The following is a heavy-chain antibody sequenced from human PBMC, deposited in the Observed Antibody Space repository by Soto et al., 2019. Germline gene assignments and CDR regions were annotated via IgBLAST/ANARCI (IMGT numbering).Heavy chain of an antibody. Sequence: QVQLVESGGGVVQPGRSLRLSCAASGFTFSSYGMHWVRQAPGKGREWVAVISYDGSNKYYADSVKGRFTISRDNSKHTPYLQMHSLRSEDTAVYYCAKELQRTIRHASYCMDVWGQGTTVTVSS. CDR2: ISYDGSNK. CDR1: GFTFSSYG. CDR3: AKELQRTIRHASYCMDV. V-gene: IGHV3-30*18. J-gene: IGHJ6*02.